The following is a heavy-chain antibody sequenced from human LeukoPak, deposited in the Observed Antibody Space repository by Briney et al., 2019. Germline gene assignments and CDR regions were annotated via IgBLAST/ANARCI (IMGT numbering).Heavy chain of an antibody. J-gene: IGHJ4*02. CDR1: GFTFSSYA. CDR3: ARAERFLEWFSDY. Sequence: PGGSLRLSCAASGFTFSSYAMSWVRQAPGKGLEWVSAISGSGGSTYYADSVKGRFTISRDNSKNTLYLQMNSLRAEDTAVYYCARAERFLEWFSDYWGQGTLVTVSS. D-gene: IGHD3-3*01. CDR2: ISGSGGST. V-gene: IGHV3-23*01.